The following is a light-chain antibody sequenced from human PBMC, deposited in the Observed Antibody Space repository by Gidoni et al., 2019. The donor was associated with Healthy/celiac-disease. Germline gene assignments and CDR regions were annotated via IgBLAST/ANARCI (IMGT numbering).Light chain of an antibody. J-gene: IGKJ5*01. CDR3: QQRSNWPPIT. Sequence: EMVLTQSPANLYLSPGERATLSCRASQSVSIYLAWYQQKPGQAPRLLIYDASNRATGIPARFSGSGSGTDFTLTISSLEPEDFAVYYCQQRSNWPPITFGQGTRLEIK. V-gene: IGKV3-11*01. CDR1: QSVSIY. CDR2: DAS.